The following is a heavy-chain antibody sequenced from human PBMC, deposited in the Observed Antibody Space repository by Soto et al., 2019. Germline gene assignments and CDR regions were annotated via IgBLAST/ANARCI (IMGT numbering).Heavy chain of an antibody. D-gene: IGHD3-3*02. Sequence: QVHLVQSGAVIKKPGSSVKVSCKASGGTFTSFTVTWVRQAPGQALEWMGGIIPLFGSTNSAQKFQGRLTITADKSTATAYLDLRSLRSDDTAVNYGASGSALAADSWGQGTLVTVS. CDR3: ASGSALAADS. V-gene: IGHV1-69*06. J-gene: IGHJ5*01. CDR1: GGTFTSFT. CDR2: IIPLFGST.